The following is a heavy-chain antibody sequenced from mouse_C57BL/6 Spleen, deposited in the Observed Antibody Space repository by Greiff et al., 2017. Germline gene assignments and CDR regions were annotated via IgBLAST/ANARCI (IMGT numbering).Heavy chain of an antibody. V-gene: IGHV3-6*01. J-gene: IGHJ3*01. D-gene: IGHD4-1*01. Sequence: EVKLMESGPGLVKPSQSLSLTCSVTGYSITSGYYWNWIRQFPGNKLAWMGYISYDGSNNYNPSLKNRMSITRDTSKNQFFLKLNSVTTEDTATYYCARDGGKNWDNYWGQGTLVTVSA. CDR3: ARDGGKNWDNY. CDR1: GYSITSGYY. CDR2: ISYDGSN.